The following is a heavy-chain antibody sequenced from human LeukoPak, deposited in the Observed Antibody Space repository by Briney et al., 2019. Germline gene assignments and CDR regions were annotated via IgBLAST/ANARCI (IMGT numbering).Heavy chain of an antibody. CDR1: GYTFTSYD. D-gene: IGHD1-26*01. Sequence: ASVKVSCKASGYTFTSYDINWVRQAPGQGLEWMGWINPNSGGTNYAQKFQGRVTMTRDTSISTAYMELSRLRSDDTAVYYCARDEGWDSNYLGYWGQGTLVTVSS. V-gene: IGHV1-2*02. CDR2: INPNSGGT. J-gene: IGHJ4*02. CDR3: ARDEGWDSNYLGY.